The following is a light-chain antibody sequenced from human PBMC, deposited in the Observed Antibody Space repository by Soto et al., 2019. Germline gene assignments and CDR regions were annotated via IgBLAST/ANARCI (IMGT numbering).Light chain of an antibody. CDR3: QHYGSSPGT. J-gene: IGKJ1*01. CDR1: QSVTSSY. V-gene: IGKV3-20*01. CDR2: GAS. Sequence: EIVLTQSPGTLSLSPGERATLSCRASQSVTSSYLAWYQQKPGQAPRLLIYGASIRATGIPDRFSGSGSGTDFTLTISRLEPEDFAVYYCQHYGSSPGTFGQGTKVEIK.